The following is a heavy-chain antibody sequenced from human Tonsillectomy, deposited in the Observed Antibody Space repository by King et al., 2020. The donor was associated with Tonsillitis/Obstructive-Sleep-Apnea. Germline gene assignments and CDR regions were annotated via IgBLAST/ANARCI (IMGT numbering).Heavy chain of an antibody. Sequence: QLVQSGAEVKKPGESLRISCKGSGYSFTSYWINWVRQLPGKGLEWMGRIDPSDSYINYSPSFEGHVTISADKSISTAYLQWSSLKASDTAMYYCARPSFTYDFWRHGMDVWGQGTTVTVSS. CDR3: ARPSFTYDFWRHGMDV. D-gene: IGHD3-3*01. J-gene: IGHJ6*02. CDR2: IDPSDSYI. V-gene: IGHV5-10-1*03. CDR1: GYSFTSYW.